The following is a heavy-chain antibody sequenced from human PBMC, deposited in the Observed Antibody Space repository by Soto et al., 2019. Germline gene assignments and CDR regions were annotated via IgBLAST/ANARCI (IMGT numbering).Heavy chain of an antibody. V-gene: IGHV4-31*03. CDR2: MHYSGSA. CDR1: GGSTSSGAYY. J-gene: IGHJ5*01. CDR3: ASYFFDSSDYSDRFDS. Sequence: QVQLQESGPGLVKPSQTLSLTCTVSGGSTSSGAYYWGWIRQHSGKGLEWIGYMHYSGSAYYNPSLKSRVTISVGTSMNQCSLKLCSVTAPDTGMYYCASYFFDSSDYSDRFDSWGQGTLVTVSS. D-gene: IGHD3-22*01.